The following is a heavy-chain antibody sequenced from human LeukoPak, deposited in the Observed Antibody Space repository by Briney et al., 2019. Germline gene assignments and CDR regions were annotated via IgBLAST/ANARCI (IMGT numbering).Heavy chain of an antibody. Sequence: PGRSLRLSCAASGFTFSSYAMHWVRQAPGEGLEWVAVISYDGSNKYYADSVKGRFTISRDNSKNTLYLQMNSLRAEDAAVYYCARGSGRFSGSYYFDYWGQGTLVTVSS. D-gene: IGHD1-26*01. CDR2: ISYDGSNK. V-gene: IGHV3-30*04. CDR1: GFTFSSYA. J-gene: IGHJ4*02. CDR3: ARGSGRFSGSYYFDY.